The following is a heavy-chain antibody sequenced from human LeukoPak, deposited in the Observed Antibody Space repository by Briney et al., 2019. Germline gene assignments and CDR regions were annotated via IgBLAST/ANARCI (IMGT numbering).Heavy chain of an antibody. CDR1: GYTFTSYY. V-gene: IGHV1-46*01. CDR3: AAYYYDSSGYHGWFDP. D-gene: IGHD3-22*01. J-gene: IGHJ5*02. Sequence: ASVKVSCKASGYTFTSYYMHWVRQAPGQGLEWMGIINPSGGGTSYAQKFQGRVTMTRDMSTSTVYMELSSLRSEDTAVYYCAAYYYDSSGYHGWFDPWGQGTLVTVSS. CDR2: INPSGGGT.